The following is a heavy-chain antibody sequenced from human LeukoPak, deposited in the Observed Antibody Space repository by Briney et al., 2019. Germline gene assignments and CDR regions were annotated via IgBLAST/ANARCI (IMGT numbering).Heavy chain of an antibody. J-gene: IGHJ6*02. D-gene: IGHD4-17*01. CDR2: ISAYNGNT. Sequence: ASAKVSCKASGYTFTSYGISWVRQAPGQGLEWMGWISAYNGNTNYAQKIQGRVTLTTDTSTSTAYMELRSLRSDDTAVYYCARDRLMTTVTTVLYGMDVWGQGTTVTVSS. CDR3: ARDRLMTTVTTVLYGMDV. CDR1: GYTFTSYG. V-gene: IGHV1-18*01.